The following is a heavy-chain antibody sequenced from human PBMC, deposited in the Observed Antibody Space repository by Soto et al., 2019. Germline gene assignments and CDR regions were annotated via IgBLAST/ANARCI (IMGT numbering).Heavy chain of an antibody. J-gene: IGHJ4*02. Sequence: TSETLSLTCAVPGGSISSDYWWIWVRQAPGKGLEWIGEIYHTGGTNSNPSLESRVTISVDKSKNQFSLKLNSLTAADTAVCYCARGVTVGRGPIIIVYYFDYWGQGTLVTVSS. D-gene: IGHD3-10*01. V-gene: IGHV4-4*02. CDR3: ARGVTVGRGPIIIVYYFDY. CDR1: GGSISSDYW. CDR2: IYHTGGT.